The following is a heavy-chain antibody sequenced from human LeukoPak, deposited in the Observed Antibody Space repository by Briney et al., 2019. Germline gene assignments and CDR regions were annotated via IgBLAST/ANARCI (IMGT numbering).Heavy chain of an antibody. J-gene: IGHJ5*02. CDR2: IWYDGSNK. V-gene: IGHV3-33*01. CDR3: ARDYYYVSSGFYAP. D-gene: IGHD3-22*01. CDR1: GFTFSNSG. Sequence: GRSLRLSCAASGFTFSNSGMHWVRQAPGKGLEWVAVIWYDGSNKYYADSVKGRFTISRDNSKNTLYLQMNSLRAEDTAVYYCARDYYYVSSGFYAPWGQGTLVTVSS.